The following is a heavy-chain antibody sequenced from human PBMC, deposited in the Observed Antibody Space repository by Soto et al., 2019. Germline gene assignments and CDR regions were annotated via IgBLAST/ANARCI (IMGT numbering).Heavy chain of an antibody. Sequence: EQSGPEVKKPGSSVKVSCKASADTFNNYGFSWVRQAPGQGLECVGGVVPLLGSATYAQKFQGRATISADESASTVYLELTNLQSDDTAIFYCASGIAVDRFEFWGLGTLVIVSS. CDR3: ASGIAVDRFEF. CDR2: VVPLLGSA. D-gene: IGHD2-15*01. V-gene: IGHV1-69*01. J-gene: IGHJ4*01. CDR1: ADTFNNYG.